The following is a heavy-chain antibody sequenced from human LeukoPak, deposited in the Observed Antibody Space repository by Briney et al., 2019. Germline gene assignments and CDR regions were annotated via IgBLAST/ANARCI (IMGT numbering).Heavy chain of an antibody. V-gene: IGHV4-39*01. D-gene: IGHD3-22*01. Sequence: SETLSLTCTVSGGSISSSRYYWGWIRQPPGKGLEWIGSIYYSGSTYYNPSLKSRVTISVDTSKNQFSLKLSSVTAADTAVYYCARHYYDSSGYTTWGQGTLVTVSS. CDR2: IYYSGST. J-gene: IGHJ5*02. CDR1: GGSISSSRYY. CDR3: ARHYYDSSGYTT.